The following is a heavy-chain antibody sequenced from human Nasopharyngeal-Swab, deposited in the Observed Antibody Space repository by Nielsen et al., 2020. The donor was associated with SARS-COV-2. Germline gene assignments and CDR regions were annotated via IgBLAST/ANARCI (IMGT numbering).Heavy chain of an antibody. D-gene: IGHD2/OR15-2a*01. CDR3: ARWNNRGAGGTYEMDV. CDR2: ISDDGRGN. J-gene: IGHJ6*02. Sequence: GESLKISCAASGYSFSRYGMHWVRQAPGKGLEWVAVISDDGRGNVYADSVKGRFTISRDNSTLYLQMDSLRAEDTAVYYCARWNNRGAGGTYEMDVWGQGTTVTVSS. CDR1: GYSFSRYG. V-gene: IGHV3-30*03.